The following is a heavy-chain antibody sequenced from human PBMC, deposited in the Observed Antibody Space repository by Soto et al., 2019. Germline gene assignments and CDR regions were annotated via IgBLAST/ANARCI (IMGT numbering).Heavy chain of an antibody. CDR3: AKDTRALRTMVRGLYYMDV. J-gene: IGHJ6*03. Sequence: GGSLRLSCAASGFTFSSYAMSWVRQAPGKGLEWVSAISGSGGSTYYADSVKGRFTISRDNSKNTLYLQMNSLRAEDTAVYYCAKDTRALRTMVRGLYYMDVWGKGTTVTVSS. D-gene: IGHD3-10*01. CDR1: GFTFSSYA. CDR2: ISGSGGST. V-gene: IGHV3-23*01.